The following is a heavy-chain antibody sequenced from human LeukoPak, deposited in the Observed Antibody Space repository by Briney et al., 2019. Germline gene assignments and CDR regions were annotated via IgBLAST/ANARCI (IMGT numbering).Heavy chain of an antibody. CDR3: TLQRISFLNYFDP. CDR2: FDPEDGET. CDR1: GHTLTELF. D-gene: IGHD2/OR15-2a*01. J-gene: IGHJ5*02. Sequence: ASVKVSCKVSGHTLTELFVHWVRQAPGKGLEWMGGFDPEDGETIYAQKFQGRVTMTKDTSTHTGYMELSSLRSDDTAVYYCTLQRISFLNYFDPWGQGTLVTVSS. V-gene: IGHV1-24*01.